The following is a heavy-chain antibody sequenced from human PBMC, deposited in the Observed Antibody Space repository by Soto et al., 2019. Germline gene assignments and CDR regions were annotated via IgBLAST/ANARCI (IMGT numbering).Heavy chain of an antibody. CDR2: IYYSGST. D-gene: IGHD3-16*01. J-gene: IGHJ3*02. Sequence: PSETLSLTCTVSGGSISSSSYYWGWIRQPPGKGLEWIGSIYYSGSTYYNPSLKSRVTISVDTSKNQFSLKLRSDDTAMYYCARDLGGGEDIWGQGTMVTVSS. CDR1: GGSISSSSYY. CDR3: ARDLGGGEDI. V-gene: IGHV4-39*02.